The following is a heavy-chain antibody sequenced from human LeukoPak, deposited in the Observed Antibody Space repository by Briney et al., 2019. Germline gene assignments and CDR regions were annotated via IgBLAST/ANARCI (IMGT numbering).Heavy chain of an antibody. CDR2: IYYTGRT. J-gene: IGHJ6*03. D-gene: IGHD6-6*01. CDR1: GGSISSFY. Sequence: SETLSLTCTVSGGSISSFYWSWIRQPPGKGLEWIGYIYYTGRTNYNPSLKSRVTMSVDTSKNRFPLKLSSVTAADTAVYYCAREGASAARLPYKYYYYMDVWGKGTTVIVSS. CDR3: AREGASAARLPYKYYYYMDV. V-gene: IGHV4-59*01.